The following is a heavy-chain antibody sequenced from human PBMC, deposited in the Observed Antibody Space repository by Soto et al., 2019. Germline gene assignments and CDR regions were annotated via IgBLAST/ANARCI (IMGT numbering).Heavy chain of an antibody. J-gene: IGHJ5*02. Sequence: PGGSLRLSCAASGFTFNNAWMSWVRQAPGKGLEWVGRIKSKPDGGTADYAAPVKGRFTISRDDSKNTLYLQMQSLKTEDTALYXCATDVGYGDYVVWFDPWGQGTLVTVSS. CDR1: GFTFNNAW. V-gene: IGHV3-15*01. D-gene: IGHD4-17*01. CDR3: ATDVGYGDYVVWFDP. CDR2: IKSKPDGGTA.